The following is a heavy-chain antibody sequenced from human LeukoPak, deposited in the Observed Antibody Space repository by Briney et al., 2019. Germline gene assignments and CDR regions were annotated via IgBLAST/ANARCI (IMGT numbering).Heavy chain of an antibody. CDR2: IYNSGGT. V-gene: IGHV4-30-4*01. D-gene: IGHD3-10*01. J-gene: IGHJ4*02. CDR3: VRQRSQSYYITLYYFDY. Sequence: PSETLSLTCTVSGDSISSGDYYWSWIRQPPGMGLEWIGYIYNSGGTYYSPSLKTRVTISLETSKNQFSLKLTSVTAADTAVYYCVRQRSQSYYITLYYFDYWGQGTLVTVSS. CDR1: GDSISSGDYY.